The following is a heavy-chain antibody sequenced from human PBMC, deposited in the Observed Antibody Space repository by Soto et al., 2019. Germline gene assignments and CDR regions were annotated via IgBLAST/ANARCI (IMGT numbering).Heavy chain of an antibody. CDR2: IYDSGNT. Sequence: QVQLQESGPGLVKPSQTLSLTCTVSGGSISDGAYYWSWIRQPPGKGLEWIGHIYDSGNTYNHPSLKSRLTISVDTSTKHFSLNLNSVTAADTAVYYCASGLSGDKVDQWGQGTLVTVSS. CDR1: GGSISDGAYY. V-gene: IGHV4-30-4*01. CDR3: ASGLSGDKVDQ. J-gene: IGHJ4*02. D-gene: IGHD2-21*01.